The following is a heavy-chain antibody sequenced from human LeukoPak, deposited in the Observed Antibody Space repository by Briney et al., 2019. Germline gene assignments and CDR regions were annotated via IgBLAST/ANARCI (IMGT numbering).Heavy chain of an antibody. V-gene: IGHV3-7*01. CDR1: GFTFSSYW. CDR2: ISQDVSHK. J-gene: IGHJ4*02. CDR3: ARVGYNGWNFVN. D-gene: IGHD1-7*01. Sequence: PGGSLRLSCAASGFTFSSYWISWVRQAPGKGLQSVAYISQDVSHKYYVDSVKGRFTISRDNAKNSLHLEMNSLRAEDTALYYCARVGYNGWNFVNWGQGTLVTVSS.